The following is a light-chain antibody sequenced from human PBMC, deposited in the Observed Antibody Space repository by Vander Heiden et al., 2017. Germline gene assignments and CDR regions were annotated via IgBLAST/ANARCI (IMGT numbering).Light chain of an antibody. CDR2: DAS. Sequence: IQVTQAPSSLSASVGDRVTITCQTSQDISNYLNWYQQKPGKAPQLLISDASNLEPGVPSRFSGGGSGSDFTLTISNLQREDIATYYCQQYDVVPLTFGGGTTVDIK. J-gene: IGKJ4*01. CDR3: QQYDVVPLT. V-gene: IGKV1-33*01. CDR1: QDISNY.